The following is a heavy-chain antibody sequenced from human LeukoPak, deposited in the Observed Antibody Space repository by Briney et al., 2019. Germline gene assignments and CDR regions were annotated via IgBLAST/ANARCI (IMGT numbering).Heavy chain of an antibody. D-gene: IGHD6-19*01. CDR2: ISGSGGRT. J-gene: IGHJ4*02. Sequence: AGGSLRLSCAASGFTFSSYDMSWVRQAPGKGLEWVSSISGSGGRTYYADSVKGRFTISRDNSKNTLYLQVNSLRAEDTAVYYCAKDADSSGWCDYWGQGTLVTVSS. CDR1: GFTFSSYD. CDR3: AKDADSSGWCDY. V-gene: IGHV3-23*01.